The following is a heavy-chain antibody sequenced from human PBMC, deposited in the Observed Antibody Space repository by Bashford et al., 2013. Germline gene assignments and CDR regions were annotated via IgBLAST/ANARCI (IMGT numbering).Heavy chain of an antibody. D-gene: IGHD3-9*01. CDR2: IYTSGST. J-gene: IGHJ6*02. Sequence: SETLSLTCTVSGGSISSYYWSWIRQPAGKGLEWIGRIYTSGSTNYNPSLKSRVTMSVDTSKNQFSLKLSSVTAADTAVYYCARDQANYDILTGYYHYYYYGMDVWGQGTTVTVSS. CDR3: ARDQANYDILTGYYHYYYYGMDV. V-gene: IGHV4-4*07. CDR1: GGSISSYY.